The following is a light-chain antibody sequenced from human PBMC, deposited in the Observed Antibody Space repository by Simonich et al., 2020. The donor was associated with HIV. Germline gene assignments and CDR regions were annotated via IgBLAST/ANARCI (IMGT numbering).Light chain of an antibody. CDR3: QSYDTSNRWV. CDR2: EDN. V-gene: IGLV6-57*01. CDR1: SGSIASNY. J-gene: IGLJ3*02. Sequence: NFMLTQPHSVSESPGQTVTISCTRSSGSIASNYVQWYQQRPGGTPTLVIYEDNQRPPGVPDRVSGSIDSSSNSASLTISGLKTEDEADYYCQSYDTSNRWVFGGGTKLTVL.